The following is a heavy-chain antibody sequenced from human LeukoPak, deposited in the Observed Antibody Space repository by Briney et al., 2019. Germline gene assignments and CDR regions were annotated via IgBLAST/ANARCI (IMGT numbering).Heavy chain of an antibody. Sequence: SETLSLTCTVSGGSISSYYWSWIRQPPGKGLEWIGYIYYSGSTNYNPSLKSRATISVDTSKNQFSLKLSSVTAADTAVYYCARAKPDDYVWGSYRGEYYFDYWGQGTLVTVSS. J-gene: IGHJ4*02. CDR2: IYYSGST. D-gene: IGHD3-16*02. V-gene: IGHV4-59*01. CDR3: ARAKPDDYVWGSYRGEYYFDY. CDR1: GGSISSYY.